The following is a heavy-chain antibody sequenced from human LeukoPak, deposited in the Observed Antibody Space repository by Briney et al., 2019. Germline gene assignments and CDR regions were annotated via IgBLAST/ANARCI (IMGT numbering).Heavy chain of an antibody. D-gene: IGHD5-18*01. J-gene: IGHJ4*02. CDR3: ARGRSGYSYGPRFDY. Sequence: SETLSLTCAVYGGSFSGYYWSWIRQPPGKGLEWIGEINHSRSTNYNPSLKSRVTISVDTSKNQLSLKLSSVTAADTAVYYCARGRSGYSYGPRFDYWGQGTLVTVSS. CDR2: INHSRST. CDR1: GGSFSGYY. V-gene: IGHV4-34*01.